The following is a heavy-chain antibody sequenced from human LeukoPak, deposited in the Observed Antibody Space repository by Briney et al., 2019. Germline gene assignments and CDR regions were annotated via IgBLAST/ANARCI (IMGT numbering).Heavy chain of an antibody. CDR3: ARGDGYLIRD. V-gene: IGHV3-66*01. D-gene: IGHD5-24*01. Sequence: PGGSLRLSCAASGFTFSSYAMSWVRQAPGKGLEWVSVINNGGNTHSADSVKGRFTISRDNSKNTLYLQMNSLRVEDTAVYYCARGDGYLIRDWGQGTLVTVSS. CDR2: INNGGNT. J-gene: IGHJ4*02. CDR1: GFTFSSYA.